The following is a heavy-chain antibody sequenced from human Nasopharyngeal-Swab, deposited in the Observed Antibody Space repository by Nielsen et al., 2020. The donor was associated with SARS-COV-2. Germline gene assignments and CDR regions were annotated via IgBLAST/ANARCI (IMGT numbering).Heavy chain of an antibody. J-gene: IGHJ6*02. V-gene: IGHV3-74*01. CDR3: ARDYCSSTSCQRYYYYYYGMDV. CDR1: GFTFSSYW. D-gene: IGHD2-2*01. CDR2: INSDGSST. Sequence: GESLKISCAASGFTFSSYWMHWVRQAPGKGLVWVSRINSDGSSTSYADSVKGRFTISRDNAKNSLYLQMNSLRAEDTAVYYCARDYCSSTSCQRYYYYYYGMDVWGQGTTVTVSS.